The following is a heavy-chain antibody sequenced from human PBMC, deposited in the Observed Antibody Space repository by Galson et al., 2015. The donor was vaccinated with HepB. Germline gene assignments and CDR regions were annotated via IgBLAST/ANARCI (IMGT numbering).Heavy chain of an antibody. D-gene: IGHD2-15*01. Sequence: SLRLSCAASGFTVSSNYMSWVRQAPGKGLEWVSVIYSGGSTYYADSVKGRFTISRDNSKNTLYLQMNSLRAEDTAVYYCARYGDRVCSGGSCYFDYWGQGTLVTVSS. CDR2: IYSGGST. CDR3: ARYGDRVCSGGSCYFDY. CDR1: GFTVSSNY. V-gene: IGHV3-66*02. J-gene: IGHJ4*02.